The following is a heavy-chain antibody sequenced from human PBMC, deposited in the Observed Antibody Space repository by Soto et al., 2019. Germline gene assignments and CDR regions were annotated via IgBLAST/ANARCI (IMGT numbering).Heavy chain of an antibody. CDR2: IWYDGSNK. J-gene: IGHJ5*02. CDR3: ARDYYDFWSGYWINWFGP. CDR1: GFTFSSYG. Sequence: GGSLRLSCAASGFTFSSYGMHWVRQAPGKGLEWVAVIWYDGSNKYYADSVKGRFTISRDNSKNTLYLQMNSLRAEDTAVYYCARDYYDFWSGYWINWFGPWGQGTLVTVSS. D-gene: IGHD3-3*01. V-gene: IGHV3-33*01.